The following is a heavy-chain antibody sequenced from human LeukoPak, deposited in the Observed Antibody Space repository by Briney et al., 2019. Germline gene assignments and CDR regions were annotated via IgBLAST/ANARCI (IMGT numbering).Heavy chain of an antibody. CDR3: ASRWLQRDH. Sequence: PSETLSLTCTVSGGSISSSSYYWGWIRQPPGKGLEWIGSIYYSGSTYYSPSLKSRVTISVDTSKNQFSLKLSSVTAADTAVYYCASRWLQRDHWGQGTLVTVSS. D-gene: IGHD5-24*01. CDR2: IYYSGST. CDR1: GGSISSSSYY. V-gene: IGHV4-39*01. J-gene: IGHJ4*02.